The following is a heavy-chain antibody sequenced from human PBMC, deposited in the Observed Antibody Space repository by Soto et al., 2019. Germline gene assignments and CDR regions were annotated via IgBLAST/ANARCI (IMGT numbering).Heavy chain of an antibody. CDR3: ARIVVDIVATSPFDY. CDR2: IAWNDYK. D-gene: IGHD5-12*01. CDR1: GLSHSTSGVC. Sequence: SAPTLVNPTQTLTLTCTLSGLSHSTSGVCVSWIRQPPGKALEWLALIAWNDYKYFRTSLKTRLTISKDTSKNQVVLTMTNMDPVDTATYYCARIVVDIVATSPFDYWGQGTLVTVSS. V-gene: IGHV2-70*01. J-gene: IGHJ4*02.